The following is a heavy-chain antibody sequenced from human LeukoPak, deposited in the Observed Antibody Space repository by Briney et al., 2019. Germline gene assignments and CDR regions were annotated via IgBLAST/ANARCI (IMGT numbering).Heavy chain of an antibody. J-gene: IGHJ3*02. CDR3: AKDFYDYVWGSYRSPHAFDI. V-gene: IGHV3-23*01. CDR1: GFTFSSYG. Sequence: GGTLRLSCAASGFTFSSYGMSWVRQAPGKGLEWVSAISGSGGSTYYADSVKGRFTISRDNSKNTLYLQMNSLRAEDTAVYYCAKDFYDYVWGSYRSPHAFDIWGQGTMVTVSS. D-gene: IGHD3-16*02. CDR2: ISGSGGST.